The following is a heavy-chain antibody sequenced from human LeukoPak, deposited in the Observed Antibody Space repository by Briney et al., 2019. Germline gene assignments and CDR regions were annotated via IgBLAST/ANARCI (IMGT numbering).Heavy chain of an antibody. D-gene: IGHD3-10*01. Sequence: SQTLSLTCAVSGGSISSGGYCWSWIRQPPGKGLEWLAYIYRSGSTYYSPTLKSRVTISVGRSTNQFSLKLSSVTAADTAVYYCARVGATMVRGVIRDWFDPWGQGTLVTVSS. J-gene: IGHJ5*02. CDR3: ARVGATMVRGVIRDWFDP. CDR1: GGSISSGGYC. V-gene: IGHV4-30-2*01. CDR2: IYRSGST.